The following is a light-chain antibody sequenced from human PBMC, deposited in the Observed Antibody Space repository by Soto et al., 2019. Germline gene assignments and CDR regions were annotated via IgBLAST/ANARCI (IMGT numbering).Light chain of an antibody. CDR2: EVS. J-gene: IGLJ1*01. V-gene: IGLV2-14*01. Sequence: SVLTQPASVSGSPGQSITISCTGTSSDVGAYNYVSWYQQHPGKAPKLMIYEVSDRPSGVSNRFSGSKSGNTASLTISGLQAEDEADYYCSSFTSITTYVFGTGTKVTVL. CDR3: SSFTSITTYV. CDR1: SSDVGAYNY.